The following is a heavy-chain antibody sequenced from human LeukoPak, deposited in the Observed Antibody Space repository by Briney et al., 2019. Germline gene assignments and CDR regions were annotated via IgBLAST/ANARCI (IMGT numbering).Heavy chain of an antibody. CDR2: INHSGST. D-gene: IGHD1-1*01. V-gene: IGHV4-34*01. CDR3: ARGLRGTNRYYYYYYMDV. J-gene: IGHJ6*03. CDR1: DGSFSGYY. Sequence: ASETLSLACAVYDGSFSGYYWSWIRQPPGKGLEWIGEINHSGSTNYNPSLKSRVTISVDTSKNQFSLKLSSVTAADTAVYYCARGLRGTNRYYYYYYMDVWGKGTTVTASS.